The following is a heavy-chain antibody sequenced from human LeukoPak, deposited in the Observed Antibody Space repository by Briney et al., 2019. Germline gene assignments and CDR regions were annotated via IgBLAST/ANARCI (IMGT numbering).Heavy chain of an antibody. V-gene: IGHV3-30*02. J-gene: IGHJ6*03. CDR2: IRYDGSNE. CDR1: GFTFSSYG. Sequence: GGSLRLSCAASGFTFSSYGMHWVRQAPGKGLEWVAFIRYDGSNEYYADSVKGRFTISRDNSKNTLYLQMNSLRAEDTAVYYCAKDAGSIAARRGEADYYYYYMDVWGKGTTVTVSS. CDR3: AKDAGSIAARRGEADYYYYYMDV. D-gene: IGHD6-6*01.